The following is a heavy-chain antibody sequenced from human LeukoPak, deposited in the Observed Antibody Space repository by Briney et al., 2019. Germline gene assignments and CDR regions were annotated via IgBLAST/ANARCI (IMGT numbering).Heavy chain of an antibody. CDR2: ISSSSSYI. CDR1: GFTFSSYS. V-gene: IGHV3-21*01. Sequence: GESLKISCKGSGFTFSSYSMNWVRQAPGKGLEWVSSISSSSSYIYYADSVKGRFTISRDNAKNSLYLQMNSLRAEDTAVYYCARSGSYYSWYFDLWGRGTLVTVSS. CDR3: ARSGSYYSWYFDL. J-gene: IGHJ2*01. D-gene: IGHD1-26*01.